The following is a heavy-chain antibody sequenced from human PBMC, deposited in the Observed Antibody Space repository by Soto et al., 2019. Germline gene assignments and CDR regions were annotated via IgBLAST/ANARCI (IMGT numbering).Heavy chain of an antibody. CDR3: AKAGYCTVVSCYFYYFDS. J-gene: IGHJ4*02. D-gene: IGHD2-15*01. CDR2: ISGSGATP. V-gene: IGHV3-23*01. CDR1: GFTFNNYA. Sequence: EVQLLESGGGLLQPGGSLRLSCSASGFTFNNYAMAWVRQAPGEGLEWVSGISGSGATPYYADSVKGRFNTSRVNSKNTLFLQMITLRAQDMAVYFCAKAGYCTVVSCYFYYFDSWGQGTLVTVSS.